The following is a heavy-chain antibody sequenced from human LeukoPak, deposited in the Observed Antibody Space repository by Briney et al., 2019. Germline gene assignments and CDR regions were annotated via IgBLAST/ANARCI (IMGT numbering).Heavy chain of an antibody. CDR3: ARDPEYSSQSYYYYYYMDV. V-gene: IGHV3-7*01. CDR1: GFTFSSYW. J-gene: IGHJ6*03. CDR2: IRQDGSQK. D-gene: IGHD6-6*01. Sequence: GGSLRLSCAASGFTFSSYWMSWVRQAPGKGLEWVATIRQDGSQKYYVDSVKGRFTISRDNSKNTLYLQMNSLRAEDTAVYYCARDPEYSSQSYYYYYYMDVWGKGTTVTVSS.